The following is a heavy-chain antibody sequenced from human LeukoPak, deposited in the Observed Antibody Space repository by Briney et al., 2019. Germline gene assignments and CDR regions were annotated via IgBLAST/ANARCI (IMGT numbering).Heavy chain of an antibody. D-gene: IGHD3-10*01. J-gene: IGHJ6*03. CDR1: GYTFTGYY. CDR3: ASSITMVRGVNDYMDV. CDR2: INPNSGGT. V-gene: IGHV1-2*02. Sequence: GASVKVSCKASGYTFTGYYMHWVRQAPGQGLEWMGWINPNSGGTNYAQKFQGRVTMTRDTSISTAYMELSRLRSDDTAVYYCASSITMVRGVNDYMDVWGKGTTVTISS.